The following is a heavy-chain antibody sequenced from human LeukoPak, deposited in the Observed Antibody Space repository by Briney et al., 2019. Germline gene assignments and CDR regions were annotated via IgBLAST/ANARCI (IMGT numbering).Heavy chain of an antibody. J-gene: IGHJ5*02. CDR2: INPNSGGT. V-gene: IGHV1-2*02. Sequence: ASVKVSCKASGYTFTGYYIHWVRQAPGQGLEWMGWINPNSGGTNYAQKFQGRVTMTRDTSITTAYMELSSLRSDDTAVYYCARDNYYGSGNWFDPWGQGTLVTVSS. CDR3: ARDNYYGSGNWFDP. D-gene: IGHD3-10*01. CDR1: GYTFTGYY.